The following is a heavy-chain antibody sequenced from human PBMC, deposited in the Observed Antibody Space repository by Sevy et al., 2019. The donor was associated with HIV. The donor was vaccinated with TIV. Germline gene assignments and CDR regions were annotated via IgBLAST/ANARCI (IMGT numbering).Heavy chain of an antibody. D-gene: IGHD4-17*01. J-gene: IGHJ3*01. CDR1: GGSISSGSYS. CDR2: IFHNGNT. CDR3: ARDGGTVTSPGVFDV. Sequence: SETLSLTCAVSGGSISSGSYSWNWIRQPPGKGLEWIGYIFHNGNTYYNPSLKSRVTISVDGSKNQFSLKMTSVTAADTAVYYCARDGGTVTSPGVFDVWGQGTMVTVSS. V-gene: IGHV4-30-2*01.